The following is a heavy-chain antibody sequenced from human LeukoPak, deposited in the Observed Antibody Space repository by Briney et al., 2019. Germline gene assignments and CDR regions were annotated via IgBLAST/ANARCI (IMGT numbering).Heavy chain of an antibody. CDR2: IYYSGST. Sequence: SETLSLTCTVSGGSISSYYWSWIRQPPGKGLEWIGYIYYSGSTNYNPSLKSRVTISVDTSKNQFSLKLSSVTAADTAVYYCARAKQQQLDGGYYYYYYMDVWGKGTTVTISS. D-gene: IGHD6-13*01. CDR1: GGSISSYY. CDR3: ARAKQQQLDGGYYYYYYMDV. J-gene: IGHJ6*03. V-gene: IGHV4-59*01.